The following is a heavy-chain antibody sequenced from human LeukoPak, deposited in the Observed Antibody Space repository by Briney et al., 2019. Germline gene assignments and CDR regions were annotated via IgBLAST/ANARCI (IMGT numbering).Heavy chain of an antibody. D-gene: IGHD3-3*01. J-gene: IGHJ4*02. CDR3: AKEKTYDFWSGFYPFDY. CDR2: ISDSGGST. CDR1: GFTFSSYE. V-gene: IGHV3-23*01. Sequence: GGSLRLSCAASGFTFSSYEMNWVRQAPGKGLEWVSGISDSGGSTYYADSVKGRFTISRDNSKKTLYLQMNSLRAEDTAVYYCAKEKTYDFWSGFYPFDYWGQGTLVTVSS.